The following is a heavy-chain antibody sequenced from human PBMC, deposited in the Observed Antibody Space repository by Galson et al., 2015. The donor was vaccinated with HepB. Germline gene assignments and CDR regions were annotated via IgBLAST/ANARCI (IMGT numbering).Heavy chain of an antibody. Sequence: LSLTCTVSGGSISSSHYFWGWIRQPPGKGLEWIGSIYYRGNTYYNPSLKSRVTISVDTSKNQFSLKLSSVTAADTAMYYCARQYTYYYDSSGYYLTEMDVWGQGTTVTVSS. CDR3: ARQYTYYYDSSGYYLTEMDV. CDR2: IYYRGNT. V-gene: IGHV4-39*01. J-gene: IGHJ6*02. D-gene: IGHD3-22*01. CDR1: GGSISSSHYF.